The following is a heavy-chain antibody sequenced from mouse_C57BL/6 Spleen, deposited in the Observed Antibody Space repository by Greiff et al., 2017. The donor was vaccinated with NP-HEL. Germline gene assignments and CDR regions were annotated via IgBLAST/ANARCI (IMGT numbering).Heavy chain of an antibody. CDR3: AREVDSPGAMDY. Sequence: QVQLQQSGPELVKPGASVKISCKASGYAFSSSWMNWVKQRPGKGLEWIGRIYPGDGDTNYNGKFKGKATLTADKSSSTAYMQLSSLTSEDSAVYFCAREVDSPGAMDYWGQGTSVTVSS. CDR1: GYAFSSSW. D-gene: IGHD3-2*01. J-gene: IGHJ4*01. CDR2: IYPGDGDT. V-gene: IGHV1-82*01.